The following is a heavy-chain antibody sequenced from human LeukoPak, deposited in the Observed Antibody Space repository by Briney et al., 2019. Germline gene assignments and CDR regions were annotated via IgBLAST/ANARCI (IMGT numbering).Heavy chain of an antibody. D-gene: IGHD6-6*01. V-gene: IGHV4-34*01. CDR1: GGSFSGYY. CDR3: ASGGTVAARLFDY. Sequence: KPSETLSLTCAVYGGSFSGYYWSWIRQPPGKGLEWIGEINHSGSTNYNPSLKRRVTISVDTPKNQFSLKLSSVTAADTAVYYCASGGTVAARLFDYWGQGTLVTVSS. J-gene: IGHJ4*02. CDR2: INHSGST.